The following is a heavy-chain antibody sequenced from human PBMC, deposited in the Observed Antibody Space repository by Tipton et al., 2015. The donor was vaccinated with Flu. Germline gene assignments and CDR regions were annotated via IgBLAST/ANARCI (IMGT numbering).Heavy chain of an antibody. CDR1: GGSMESYY. Sequence: LRLSCTVSGGSMESYYWSWIRQPAGKGLEWIGRIYTSGATKYKSSLESRVTMSIDTSKNQFSLRLSSVTAADTAVYYCARGIYISSSWYVGRGDPNKNDYWGQGTLVTVSS. D-gene: IGHD6-13*01. CDR3: ARGIYISSSWYVGRGDPNKNDY. J-gene: IGHJ4*02. V-gene: IGHV4-4*07. CDR2: IYTSGAT.